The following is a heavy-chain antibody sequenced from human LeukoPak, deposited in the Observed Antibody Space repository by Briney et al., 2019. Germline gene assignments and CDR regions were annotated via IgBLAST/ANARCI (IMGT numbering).Heavy chain of an antibody. J-gene: IGHJ6*03. V-gene: IGHV3-21*01. D-gene: IGHD3-10*01. Sequence: GGSLRLSCAASGFTFSSYSMNWVRQAPGKGLEWVSSISSSSSYIYYADSVKGRFTISRDNAKNSLYLQMNSLRAEDTAVYYCAKVGPLAFYYMDVWGKGTTVTVSS. CDR3: AKVGPLAFYYMDV. CDR1: GFTFSSYS. CDR2: ISSSSSYI.